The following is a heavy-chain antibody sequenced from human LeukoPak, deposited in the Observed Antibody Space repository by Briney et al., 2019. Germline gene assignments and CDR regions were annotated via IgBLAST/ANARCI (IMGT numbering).Heavy chain of an antibody. Sequence: ASVKVSCKASGYTFTSYDINWVRQATGQGLEWMGWMNPNSGNTGYAQKFQGRVTMTRNTSISTAYMELSSLRSEDTAVYYCARSAPIYGSGSYWPDFRYYYGMDVWGQGTTVTVSS. CDR1: GYTFTSYD. CDR3: ARSAPIYGSGSYWPDFRYYYGMDV. D-gene: IGHD3-10*01. J-gene: IGHJ6*02. CDR2: MNPNSGNT. V-gene: IGHV1-8*01.